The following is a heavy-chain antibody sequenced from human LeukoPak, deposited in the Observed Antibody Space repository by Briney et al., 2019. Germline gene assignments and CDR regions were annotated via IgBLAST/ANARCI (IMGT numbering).Heavy chain of an antibody. CDR2: IYYSGST. CDR3: ARDYGGGYCSSTSCQSRFDP. CDR1: GGSISSYY. V-gene: IGHV4-59*01. D-gene: IGHD2-2*01. Sequence: SGTLSLTCPGSGGSISSYYWSWIRPPPGKGLEWIGYIYYSGSTNYNPSLKSRVTISVDTSKNQFSLKLSSVTAADTAVYYCARDYGGGYCSSTSCQSRFDPWGQGTLVTVSS. J-gene: IGHJ5*02.